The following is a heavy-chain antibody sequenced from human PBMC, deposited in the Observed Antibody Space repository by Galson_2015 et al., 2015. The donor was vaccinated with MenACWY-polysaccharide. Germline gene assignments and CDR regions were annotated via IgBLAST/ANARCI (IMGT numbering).Heavy chain of an antibody. CDR3: ARESHHDSSGYPDY. Sequence: SLRLSCAGSGFVFSSSWMHWVRQAPGKGLVWVSRIHIDGSVTNYADSVKGRFTISRDNAKNTLYLQMNSLRAEDTALYYCARESHHDSSGYPDYWGQGTLVTVSS. CDR2: IHIDGSVT. V-gene: IGHV3-74*01. J-gene: IGHJ4*02. D-gene: IGHD3-22*01. CDR1: GFVFSSSW.